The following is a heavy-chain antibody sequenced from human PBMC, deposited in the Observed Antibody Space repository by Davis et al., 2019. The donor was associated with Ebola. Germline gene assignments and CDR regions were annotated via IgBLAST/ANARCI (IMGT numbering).Heavy chain of an antibody. CDR1: GGSISSGGYY. D-gene: IGHD5-18*01. J-gene: IGHJ4*02. V-gene: IGHV4-39*07. CDR3: ARDGYSYEGYFDY. Sequence: PSETLSLTCTVSGGSISSGGYYWSWIRQPPGMRLEWVGSICYSGSTYYNPSLKSRVTISVDTSQNQFSLKLNSVTAADTALYYCARDGYSYEGYFDYWGQGTLVTVSS. CDR2: ICYSGST.